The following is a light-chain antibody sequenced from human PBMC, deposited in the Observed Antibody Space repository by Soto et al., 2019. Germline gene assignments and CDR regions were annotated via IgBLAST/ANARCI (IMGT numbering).Light chain of an antibody. CDR1: SSDVGGYNY. CDR2: DVS. J-gene: IGLJ2*01. V-gene: IGLV2-14*03. Sequence: QSVLTQPASVSGSPGQSITISCTGTSSDVGGYNYVSWYQQHPGEAPKLMIYDVSNRPSGVSNRFSGSKSGNTASLTISGLRAEDEADYYCSSYTSTSTLVVFGGGTKLTVL. CDR3: SSYTSTSTLVV.